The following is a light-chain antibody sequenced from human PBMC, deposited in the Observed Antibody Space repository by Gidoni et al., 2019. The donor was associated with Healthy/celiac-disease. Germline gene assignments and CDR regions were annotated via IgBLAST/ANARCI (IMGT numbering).Light chain of an antibody. CDR1: ALPKQY. Sequence: SYELTQPPSVSVSPGQTARITCAGDALPKQYAYWYQQKTGQAPVLVIYKDSERPSRIPGRFSGSSPGTTVTLTISGVQAEDEADYYCQSADSSGTYVVFGGGTKLTVL. CDR2: KDS. CDR3: QSADSSGTYVV. V-gene: IGLV3-25*03. J-gene: IGLJ2*01.